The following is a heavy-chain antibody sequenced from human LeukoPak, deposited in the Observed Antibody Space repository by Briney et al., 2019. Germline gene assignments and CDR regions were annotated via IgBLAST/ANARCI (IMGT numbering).Heavy chain of an antibody. V-gene: IGHV3-74*01. CDR3: ALLAAAESES. CDR1: GFTFSSYW. D-gene: IGHD6-13*01. Sequence: PGGSLRLSCAGSGFTFSSYWMHWVRQAPGKGLVWVSRINSDGSDTIYADSVKGRFTISRDNAKNTLYLQMNSLRAEDTAVYYCALLAAAESESWGQGTLVTVSS. CDR2: INSDGSDT. J-gene: IGHJ5*02.